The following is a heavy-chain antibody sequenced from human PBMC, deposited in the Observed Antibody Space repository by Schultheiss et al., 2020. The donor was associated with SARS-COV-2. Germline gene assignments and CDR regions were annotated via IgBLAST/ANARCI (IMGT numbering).Heavy chain of an antibody. CDR2: IWYDGSNK. J-gene: IGHJ4*02. CDR3: ARDSRLEVVIAIPDY. D-gene: IGHD2-21*01. CDR1: GFTFSSYG. Sequence: GGSLRLSCAASGFTFSSYGMHWVRQAPGKGLEWVAVIWYDGSNKYYADSVKGRFTISRHNSKNTLYLQMNSLRAEDTAVYYCARDSRLEVVIAIPDYWGQGTLVTVSS. V-gene: IGHV3-33*01.